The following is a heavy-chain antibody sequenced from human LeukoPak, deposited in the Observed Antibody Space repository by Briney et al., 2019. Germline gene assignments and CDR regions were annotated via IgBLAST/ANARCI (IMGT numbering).Heavy chain of an antibody. Sequence: SETLSLTCTVSGGSISSGGYYWSWIRQHPGKGLEWIGYIYYSGSTYYNPSLKSRVTISVDTSKNQFSLKLSSVTAADTAVYYCARDGYGDYNRGLDWGQGTLVTASS. J-gene: IGHJ4*02. D-gene: IGHD4-17*01. CDR3: ARDGYGDYNRGLD. CDR2: IYYSGST. CDR1: GGSISSGGYY. V-gene: IGHV4-31*03.